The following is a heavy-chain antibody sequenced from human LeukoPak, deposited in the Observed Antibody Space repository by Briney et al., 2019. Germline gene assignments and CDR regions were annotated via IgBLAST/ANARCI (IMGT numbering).Heavy chain of an antibody. CDR3: ARVRALGSGLFDY. V-gene: IGHV1-2*02. J-gene: IGHJ4*02. D-gene: IGHD2-15*01. Sequence: ASVKVSCKASGYTFTGYYMHWVRQAPGQGLEWMGWINPNSGGTNYAQKFQGRVTMTRDTSISTAYMELSGLRSDDTAVYYCARVRALGSGLFDYWGQGTLVTVSS. CDR2: INPNSGGT. CDR1: GYTFTGYY.